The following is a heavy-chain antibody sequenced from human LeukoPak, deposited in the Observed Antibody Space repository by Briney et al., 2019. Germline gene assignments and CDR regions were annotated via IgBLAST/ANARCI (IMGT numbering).Heavy chain of an antibody. J-gene: IGHJ4*02. CDR1: GGSITSDTYC. Sequence: SETLSLTCGVSGGSITSDTYCWSWIRQPPGKGLEWIGYILHSGSSYYNPSLNSRVTISIDTSKNQFSLKLNSVTAADTAVYYCAKTRNFWSAYFDYWGQGTLVTVSS. D-gene: IGHD3-3*01. V-gene: IGHV4-30-2*01. CDR3: AKTRNFWSAYFDY. CDR2: ILHSGSS.